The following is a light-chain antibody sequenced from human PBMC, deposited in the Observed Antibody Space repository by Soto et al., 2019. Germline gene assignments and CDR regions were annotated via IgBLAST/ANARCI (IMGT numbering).Light chain of an antibody. CDR1: QSVLYSSNNKNY. J-gene: IGKJ4*01. CDR3: QEYYSTLLLT. V-gene: IGKV4-1*01. Sequence: DIVMTQSPDSLAVSLGERATINCKSSQSVLYSSNNKNYLAWYQQKPGQPPKLLIYWAYTRESGVPDRFSGSGSGTEFTLTISSLQAEDVAVYYCQEYYSTLLLTFGGGTKVEIK. CDR2: WAY.